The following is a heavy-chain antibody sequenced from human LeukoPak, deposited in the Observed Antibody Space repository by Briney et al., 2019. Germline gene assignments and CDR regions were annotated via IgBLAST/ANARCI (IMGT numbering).Heavy chain of an antibody. D-gene: IGHD6-13*01. CDR1: GFTVDDYG. CDR2: IGWNSASV. Sequence: GGSLRLSWEPAGFTVDDYGMHWVRQDAGKGREWVSTIGWNSASVGYVDSVKGRFVIARYNAKKNLYLQMNSLRPEDTALYYCAKDYGYSSSWYDYWCQGTLVTVSS. V-gene: IGHV3-9*01. J-gene: IGHJ4*02. CDR3: AKDYGYSSSWYDY.